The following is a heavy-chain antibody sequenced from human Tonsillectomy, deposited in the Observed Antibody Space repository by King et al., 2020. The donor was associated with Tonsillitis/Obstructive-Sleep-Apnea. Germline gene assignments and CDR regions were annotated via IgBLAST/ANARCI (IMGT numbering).Heavy chain of an antibody. CDR2: INPNSGGT. D-gene: IGHD2-2*01. V-gene: IGHV1-2*02. CDR3: VRYCSSTRCRAHFDY. CDR1: GYTFTGYY. J-gene: IGHJ4*02. Sequence: VQLVESGAEVKKPGASVKVSCKASGYTFTGYYMHWVRQAPGQGLEWMGWINPNSGGTNYAQKFQGRVTMTRDTSISTAYMELSRLRSDDTAVYYCVRYCSSTRCRAHFDYWGPGTPVTVSS.